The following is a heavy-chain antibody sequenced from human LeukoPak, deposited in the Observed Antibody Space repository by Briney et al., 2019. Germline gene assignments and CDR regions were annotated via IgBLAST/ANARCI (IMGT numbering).Heavy chain of an antibody. CDR3: ARDKGDMDYGSGSYYGAFDI. J-gene: IGHJ3*02. CDR1: GFTFSSYS. V-gene: IGHV3-21*01. Sequence: GGSLRLSCAASGFTFSSYSMNWVRQAPGKGLEWVSSISSSSSYIYYADSVKGRFTISRDNAKNSLYLRMNSLRAEDTAVYYCARDKGDMDYGSGSYYGAFDIWGQGTMVTVSS. CDR2: ISSSSSYI. D-gene: IGHD3-10*01.